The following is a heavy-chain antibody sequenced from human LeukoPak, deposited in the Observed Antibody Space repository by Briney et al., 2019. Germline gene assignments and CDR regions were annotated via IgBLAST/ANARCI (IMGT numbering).Heavy chain of an antibody. CDR3: ARGTYYDSSGYSPNFDY. D-gene: IGHD3-22*01. V-gene: IGHV1-2*02. Sequence: ASVKVSCKASGYTFTGYYMHWVRQAPGQGLGWMGWINPNSGGTNYAQKFQGRVTMTRDTSISTAYMELSRLRSDDTAVYYCARGTYYDSSGYSPNFDYWGQGTLVTVSS. J-gene: IGHJ4*02. CDR1: GYTFTGYY. CDR2: INPNSGGT.